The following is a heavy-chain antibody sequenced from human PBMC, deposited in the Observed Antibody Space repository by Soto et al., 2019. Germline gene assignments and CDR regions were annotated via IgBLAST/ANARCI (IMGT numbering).Heavy chain of an antibody. V-gene: IGHV4-30-4*01. D-gene: IGHD7-27*01. Sequence: SETLSLTCTVSGGSISSGDYYWSWIRQPPGKGLEWVGYIYYSGSTYYNPSLKSRVTISVDTSKNQFSLKLSSVTAADTAVYYCACSPGVWFDPWGQGTLVTVSS. J-gene: IGHJ5*02. CDR3: ACSPGVWFDP. CDR1: GGSISSGDYY. CDR2: IYYSGST.